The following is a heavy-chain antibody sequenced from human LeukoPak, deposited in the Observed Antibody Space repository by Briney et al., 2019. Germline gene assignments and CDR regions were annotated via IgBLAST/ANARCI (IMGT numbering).Heavy chain of an antibody. CDR1: GGSISSYY. V-gene: IGHV4-4*07. CDR2: IYTSGST. CDR3: ARAASGYDWGYFDY. Sequence: PSETLSLTCTVSGGSISSYYWTWIRQPAGKGLEWIGRIYTSGSTNYNPSLKSRVTISVDTSKNQFSLKLSSVTAADTAVYYCARAASGYDWGYFDYWGQGTLVTVSS. J-gene: IGHJ4*02. D-gene: IGHD5-12*01.